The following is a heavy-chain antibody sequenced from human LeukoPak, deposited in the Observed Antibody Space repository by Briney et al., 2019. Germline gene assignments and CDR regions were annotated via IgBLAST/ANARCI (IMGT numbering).Heavy chain of an antibody. J-gene: IGHJ6*03. CDR1: GYTFTSYG. CDR2: ISAYNGNT. V-gene: IGHV1-18*01. Sequence: ASVKVSCKASGYTFTSYGISWVRQAPGQGLEWMEWISAYNGNTNYAQKLQGRVTMTTDTSTSTAYMELRSLRSDDTAVYYCARDPTAAGTGYYYYYYYMDVWGKGTTVTVSS. D-gene: IGHD6-13*01. CDR3: ARDPTAAGTGYYYYYYYMDV.